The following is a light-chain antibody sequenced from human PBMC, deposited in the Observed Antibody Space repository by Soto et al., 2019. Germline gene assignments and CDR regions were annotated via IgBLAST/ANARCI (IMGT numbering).Light chain of an antibody. CDR2: GAT. Sequence: EIVLTQSPGTLSLSPGERATLSCRASQSVGSTYLAWYQQKPGQAPRLLIFGATSRATGIPDRFSGSGSGPDFTLTISRLEPEDFAVYYCQQYGTSLYTFGQGTKLEIK. CDR1: QSVGSTY. J-gene: IGKJ2*01. CDR3: QQYGTSLYT. V-gene: IGKV3-20*01.